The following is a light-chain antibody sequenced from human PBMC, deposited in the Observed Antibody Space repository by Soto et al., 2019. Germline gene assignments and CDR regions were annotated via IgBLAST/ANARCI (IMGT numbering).Light chain of an antibody. Sequence: QSVLTQPPSASGTPGQRVTLSCSGGSSNIGKNTVNWYQQLPGTAPKLLIQSDNERPPGVPDRFSGSKSGTSGSLAISGLQSEDEADYYCAAWDDSLNGFVFGTGTKHTVL. CDR3: AAWDDSLNGFV. V-gene: IGLV1-44*01. J-gene: IGLJ1*01. CDR2: SDN. CDR1: SSNIGKNT.